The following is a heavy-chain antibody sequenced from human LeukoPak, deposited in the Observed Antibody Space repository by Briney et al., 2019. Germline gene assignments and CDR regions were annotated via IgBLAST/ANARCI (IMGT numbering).Heavy chain of an antibody. D-gene: IGHD3-9*01. J-gene: IGHJ4*02. V-gene: IGHV4-59*01. CDR3: ARSRYDILTGLLGHFDY. CDR1: GGSISSYY. CDR2: IYYSGST. Sequence: PSETLSLTCTVSGGSISSYYWSWIRQPPGKGLEWIGYIYYSGSTNYNPSLKSRVTMSVDTSKNQFSLKLSSVTAADTAVCYCARSRYDILTGLLGHFDYWGQGTLVTVSS.